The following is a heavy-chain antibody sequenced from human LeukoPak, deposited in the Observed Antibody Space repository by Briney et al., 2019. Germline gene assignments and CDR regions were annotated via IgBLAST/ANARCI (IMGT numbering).Heavy chain of an antibody. V-gene: IGHV3-23*01. CDR1: GFTFSSYA. J-gene: IGHJ4*02. D-gene: IGHD6-13*01. CDR3: ARIRESSNWYPVGLDDY. CDR2: ISYSGGST. Sequence: PWGSVRLSCTASGFTFSSYAMSWVRQAPGKGLEWVSAISYSGGSTYYADSVKGRFTISRDNSKNTLYVQMNSLRAEDTAVYYCARIRESSNWYPVGLDDYWGQGALVTVSS.